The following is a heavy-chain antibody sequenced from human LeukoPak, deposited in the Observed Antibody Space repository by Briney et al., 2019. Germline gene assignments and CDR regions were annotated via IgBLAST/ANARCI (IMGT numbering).Heavy chain of an antibody. V-gene: IGHV4-34*01. CDR1: GGSISSYY. Sequence: SETLSLTCTVSGGSISSYYWSWIRQPPGKGLEWIGEINHSGSTNYNPSLKSRVTISVDTSKNQFSLKLSSVTAADTAVYYCARRRYFALWGRGTLVTVSS. CDR2: INHSGST. J-gene: IGHJ2*01. CDR3: ARRRYFAL.